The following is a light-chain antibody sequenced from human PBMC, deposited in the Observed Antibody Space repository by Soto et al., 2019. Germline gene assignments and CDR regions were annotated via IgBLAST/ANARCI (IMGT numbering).Light chain of an antibody. J-gene: IGKJ4*01. V-gene: IGKV3-11*01. CDR1: QSVSRH. CDR2: DAS. Sequence: EIVLTQSPATLSLSPGERATLSCRASQSVSRHLVWYQQKPGQAPRLLIYDASNRATGIPARFSGSGSGTDFTLTISSLEPEDFAVYYCQHRSSWPITFGGGTKVEIK. CDR3: QHRSSWPIT.